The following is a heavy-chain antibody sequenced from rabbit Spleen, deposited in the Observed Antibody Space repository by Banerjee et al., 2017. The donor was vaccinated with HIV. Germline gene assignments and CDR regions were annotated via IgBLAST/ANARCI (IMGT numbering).Heavy chain of an antibody. CDR1: GFTFSSGHY. CDR3: ARDLAGVIGWNFYL. CDR2: INGGGDGGT. V-gene: IGHV1S40*01. D-gene: IGHD4-1*01. Sequence: QSLEESGGDLVKPGASLTLTCTASGFTFSSGHYLCWVRQAPGKGLEWIACINGGGDGGTYYASWAKGRFTISKTSSTMVALEVTSLTAADTATYFCARDLAGVIGWNFYLWGQGTLVTVS. J-gene: IGHJ4*01.